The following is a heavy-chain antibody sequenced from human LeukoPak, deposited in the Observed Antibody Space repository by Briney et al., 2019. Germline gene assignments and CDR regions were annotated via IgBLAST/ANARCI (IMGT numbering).Heavy chain of an antibody. D-gene: IGHD3-22*01. CDR3: ARVSRNYYDSSGYYYANWFEP. CDR1: GGSFSGYY. V-gene: IGHV4-34*01. J-gene: IGHJ5*02. CDR2: INHSGST. Sequence: SETLSLTCAVCGGSFSGYYWSWIRQPPGKGLEGSGEINHSGSTNYNPSLKSRVTISVDTSKNQFSLKLSSVTAADTAVYYCARVSRNYYDSSGYYYANWFEPWGQGTLVTVSS.